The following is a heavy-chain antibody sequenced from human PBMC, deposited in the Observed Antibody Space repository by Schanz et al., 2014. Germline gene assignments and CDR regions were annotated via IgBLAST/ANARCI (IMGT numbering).Heavy chain of an antibody. Sequence: QVQLVQSGAEVKKPGASVKVSCKASGYTFSSYGISWLRQAPGQGLEWMGLINPIDGSTTYVWGFHGRLTMTRDTSTTTVYMDLSTLRSEDTAVYYCARGSCTASGCYDAFDLWGQGTLVTVSS. CDR1: GYTFSSYG. D-gene: IGHD2-2*01. J-gene: IGHJ3*01. V-gene: IGHV1-46*01. CDR2: INPIDGST. CDR3: ARGSCTASGCYDAFDL.